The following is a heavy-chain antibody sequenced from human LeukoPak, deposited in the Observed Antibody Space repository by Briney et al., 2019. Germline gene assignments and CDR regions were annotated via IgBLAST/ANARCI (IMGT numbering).Heavy chain of an antibody. CDR1: GGSITGGGYS. CDR3: ARSAFAEGYFDL. J-gene: IGHJ2*01. V-gene: IGHV4-30-2*01. Sequence: SQTLSLTCTVSGGSITGGGYSWSWIRQAPGKGLEWIGYFYHGGSTSYNPSLRSRVTISVDRSKNRFSLKLTSVTAADTAVYYCARSAFAEGYFDLWGRGTLVTASS. CDR2: FYHGGST.